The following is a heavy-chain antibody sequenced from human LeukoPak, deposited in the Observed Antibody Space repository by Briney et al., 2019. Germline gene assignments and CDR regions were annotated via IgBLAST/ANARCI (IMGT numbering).Heavy chain of an antibody. J-gene: IGHJ3*02. CDR2: IIPILGIP. CDR3: ASGIVGATGDAFDI. CDR1: GGTFSSYP. V-gene: IGHV1-69*02. D-gene: IGHD1-26*01. Sequence: SVKVSCKASGGTFSSYPISWVRQAPGQGLEWMGRIIPILGIPNYAQKFQGRVTIAADRSTSTASMELSSLRSEDTAVYYCASGIVGATGDAFDIWGQGTMVTVSS.